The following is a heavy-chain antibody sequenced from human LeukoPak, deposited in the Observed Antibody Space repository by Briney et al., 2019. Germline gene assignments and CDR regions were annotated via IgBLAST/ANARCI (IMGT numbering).Heavy chain of an antibody. CDR3: ARDRDYYSSGWYAY. CDR2: ISGSSGII. CDR1: GFTFNTYT. D-gene: IGHD6-19*01. V-gene: IGHV3-48*01. Sequence: PGGSLRLSCAASGFTFNTYTMNWVRQAPGKGLEWVSYISGSSGIIDYADSVRGRFTISRDNAKNSLYLQMNSLRAEDTAVYYCARDRDYYSSGWYAYWGQGTLVTVSS. J-gene: IGHJ4*02.